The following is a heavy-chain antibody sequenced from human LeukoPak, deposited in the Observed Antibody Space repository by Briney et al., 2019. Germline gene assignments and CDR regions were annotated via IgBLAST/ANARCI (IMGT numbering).Heavy chain of an antibody. J-gene: IGHJ4*02. CDR3: ARPAKSYSSGWYYFDY. D-gene: IGHD6-19*01. CDR1: GFTFSSYA. Sequence: PGRSLRLSCAAFGFTFSSYAMHWVRQAPGKGLEWVAVISYDGSNKYYADSVKGRFTISRDNSKNTLYLQMNSLRAEDTAVYYCARPAKSYSSGWYYFDYWGQGTLVTVSS. V-gene: IGHV3-30-3*01. CDR2: ISYDGSNK.